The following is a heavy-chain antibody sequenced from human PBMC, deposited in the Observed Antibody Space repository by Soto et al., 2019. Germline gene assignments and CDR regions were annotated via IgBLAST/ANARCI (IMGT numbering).Heavy chain of an antibody. CDR1: GYTFTGYY. V-gene: IGHV1-2*04. CDR2: INPNSGGT. D-gene: IGHD2-8*01. CDR3: ARELGYCTNGVCFDAFDI. Sequence: GASLKVSCKASGYTFTGYYMHWVRQAPGQGLEWMGWINPNSGGTNYAQKFQGWVTMTRDTSISTAYMELSRLRSDDTAVYYCARELGYCTNGVCFDAFDIWGQGTMVTV. J-gene: IGHJ3*02.